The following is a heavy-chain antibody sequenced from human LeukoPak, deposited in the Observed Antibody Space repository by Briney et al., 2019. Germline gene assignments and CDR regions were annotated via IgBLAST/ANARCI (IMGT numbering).Heavy chain of an antibody. V-gene: IGHV4-59*11. J-gene: IGHJ3*02. D-gene: IGHD3-16*01. Sequence: SETLSLTCTVSGASITQHYWSWIRQPPGEGLEYIGYFYYDGSTNYTSSVRSRVTILVDTSKNQFTLNLRSVTAADTAKYYCTRGITGHYRSLGGFAFDIWGQGTMVAVSS. CDR3: TRGITGHYRSLGGFAFDI. CDR2: FYYDGST. CDR1: GASITQHY.